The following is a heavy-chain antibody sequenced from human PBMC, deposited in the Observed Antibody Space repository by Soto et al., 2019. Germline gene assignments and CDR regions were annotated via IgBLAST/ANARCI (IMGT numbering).Heavy chain of an antibody. CDR3: GKGGGGDHGY. CDR1: GFIFTTSD. D-gene: IGHD2-21*02. V-gene: IGHV3-23*04. J-gene: IGHJ4*02. Sequence: EVQLVESEGGLVQPGGSPRLSCEASGFIFTTSDMSWVRQAPGKGLEWISSITITGDTTHYADSVKGRFTISRDNSRNPVYLQMNRLKVGATALNYCGKGGGGDHGYWGQGTLVAVSS. CDR2: ITITGDTT.